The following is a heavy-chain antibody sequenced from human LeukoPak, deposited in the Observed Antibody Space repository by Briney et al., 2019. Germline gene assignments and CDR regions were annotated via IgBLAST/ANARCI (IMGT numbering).Heavy chain of an antibody. CDR1: GYTFTNYG. CDR3: ARDGRHRYYYDSRGFYGGWFDS. V-gene: IGHV1-18*01. D-gene: IGHD3-22*01. Sequence: RASVKVSCKASGYTFTNYGIIWVRQAPGQGLEWMGWISGYNGNTNYAQKFQGRVTMTTDTSTTTAYMELRSLRSDDAAVYYCARDGRHRYYYDSRGFYGGWFDSWGQGTLVTVSS. CDR2: ISGYNGNT. J-gene: IGHJ5*01.